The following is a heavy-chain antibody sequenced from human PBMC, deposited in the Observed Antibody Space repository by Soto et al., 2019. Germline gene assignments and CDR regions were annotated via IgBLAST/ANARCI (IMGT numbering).Heavy chain of an antibody. J-gene: IGHJ4*02. CDR2: ISYDGSNK. CDR1: GFTFSSYA. D-gene: IGHD3-22*01. Sequence: HPVGSLRLSCAASGFTFSSYAMHWVRQAPGKGLEWVAVISYDGSNKYYADSVKGRFTISRDNSKNTLYLQMNSLRAEDTAVYYCARVYDSSGYYDYWGQ. CDR3: ARVYDSSGYYDY. V-gene: IGHV3-30-3*01.